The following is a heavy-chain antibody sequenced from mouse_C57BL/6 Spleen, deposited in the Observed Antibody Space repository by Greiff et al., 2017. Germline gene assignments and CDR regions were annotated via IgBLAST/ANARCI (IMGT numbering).Heavy chain of an antibody. CDR3: ARDDDGYLFAY. V-gene: IGHV3-6*01. J-gene: IGHJ3*01. Sequence: EVQRVESGPGLVKPSQSLSLTCSVTGYSITSGYYWNWIRQFPGNKLEWMGYISYDGSNNYNPSLKNRISITRDTSKNQFFLKLNSVTTEDTATYYCARDDDGYLFAYWGQGTLVTVSA. D-gene: IGHD2-3*01. CDR2: ISYDGSN. CDR1: GYSITSGYY.